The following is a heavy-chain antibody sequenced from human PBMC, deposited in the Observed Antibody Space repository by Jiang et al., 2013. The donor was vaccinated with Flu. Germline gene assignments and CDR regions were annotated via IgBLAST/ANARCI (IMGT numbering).Heavy chain of an antibody. CDR3: ARGLWYQGELWAFDI. CDR1: GGSISSSSYY. V-gene: IGHV4-39*07. Sequence: GSGLVKPSETLSLTCTVSGGSISSSSYYWGWIRQPPGKGLEWIGSIYYSGSTYYNPSLKSRVTISVDTSKNQFSLKLSSVTAADTAVYYCARGLWYQGELWAFDIWGPRDNGHRLF. D-gene: IGHD3-16*01. J-gene: IGHJ3*02. CDR2: IYYSGST.